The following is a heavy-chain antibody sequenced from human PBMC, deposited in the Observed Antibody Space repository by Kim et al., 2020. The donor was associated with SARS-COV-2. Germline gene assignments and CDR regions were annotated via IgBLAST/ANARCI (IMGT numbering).Heavy chain of an antibody. CDR3: ARLVSENSAVEY. CDR2: INYSGNT. CDR1: GDSISRSSNY. J-gene: IGHJ4*02. V-gene: IGHV4-39*01. Sequence: SETLSLTCTVSGDSISRSSNYWGWIRQPPGKGLEWIGSINYSGNTYYNPSLKSRVTISVDTSKNQFSLKMWSVTAADTAVYYCARLVSENSAVEYWGQGT.